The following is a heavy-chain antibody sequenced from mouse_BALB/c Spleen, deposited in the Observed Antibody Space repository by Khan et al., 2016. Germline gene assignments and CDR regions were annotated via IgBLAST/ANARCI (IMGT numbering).Heavy chain of an antibody. CDR3: ARFLYYDPGLFAY. V-gene: IGHV2-6-7*01. Sequence: QVQLKESGPGLVAPSQSLSITCTVSGFSLTGYGVNWVRQPPGKGLEWLGMIWGDGSTDYNSALKSRMSISKDNSKSQVFLKMNSLQTDDTARYYCARFLYYDPGLFAYWGQGTLVTVSA. CDR2: IWGDGST. D-gene: IGHD2-4*01. CDR1: GFSLTGYG. J-gene: IGHJ3*01.